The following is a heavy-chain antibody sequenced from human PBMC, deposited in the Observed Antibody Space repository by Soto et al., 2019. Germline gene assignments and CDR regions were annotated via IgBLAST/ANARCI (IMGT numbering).Heavy chain of an antibody. J-gene: IGHJ4*02. D-gene: IGHD5-12*01. CDR1: EFPFTDYY. CDR3: ARDHHRYSGYDYVNY. Sequence: GGSLRLSCEGSEFPFTDYYMILLRPAPGKGLEWVSYISSSSSYTNYADSVKGRFTISRDNAKNSLYLQMNSLRAEDTAVYYCARDHHRYSGYDYVNYWGQGTLVTVSS. CDR2: ISSSSSYT. V-gene: IGHV3-11*05.